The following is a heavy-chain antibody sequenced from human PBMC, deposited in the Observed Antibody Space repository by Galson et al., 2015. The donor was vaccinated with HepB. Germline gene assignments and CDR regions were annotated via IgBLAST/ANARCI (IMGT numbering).Heavy chain of an antibody. V-gene: IGHV4-38-2*02. CDR2: IYHSGST. D-gene: IGHD6-13*01. Sequence: SETLSLTCTVSGYSISSGYYWGWIRQPPGKGLEWIGSIYHSGSTYYNPSLKSRVTISVDTSKNQFSLKLSSVTAADTAVYYCARDRSSSWLFDYWGQGTLVTVSS. J-gene: IGHJ4*02. CDR3: ARDRSSSWLFDY. CDR1: GYSISSGYY.